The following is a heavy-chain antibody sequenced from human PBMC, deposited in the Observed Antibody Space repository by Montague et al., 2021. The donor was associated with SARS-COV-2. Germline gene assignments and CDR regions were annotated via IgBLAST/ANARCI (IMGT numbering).Heavy chain of an antibody. J-gene: IGHJ3*02. CDR1: GGSITRNYY. Sequence: ETLSLTCTVSGGSITRNYYWGWIRQPPGKGLEWVGNIYYSGTTFINPSLESRVTISVDASKNQFSLNLTSVTAADTAVYHCARPLVRGVPKAFDIWGQGALVIVSS. CDR3: ARPLVRGVPKAFDI. D-gene: IGHD3-10*01. V-gene: IGHV4-39*01. CDR2: IYYSGTT.